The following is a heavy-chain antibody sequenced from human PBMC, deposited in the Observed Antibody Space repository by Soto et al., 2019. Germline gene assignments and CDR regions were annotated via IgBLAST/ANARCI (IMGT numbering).Heavy chain of an antibody. CDR2: ISGSGGST. D-gene: IGHD5-18*01. J-gene: IGHJ6*02. CDR3: AKDSYGRTFYYYYGMDV. CDR1: GFTFSSYA. Sequence: GGSLRLSCAASGFTFSSYAMSWVRQAPGKGLEWVSAISGSGGSTYYADSVKGRFTISRDNSKNALYLQMNSLRAEDTAVYYCAKDSYGRTFYYYYGMDVWGQGT. V-gene: IGHV3-23*01.